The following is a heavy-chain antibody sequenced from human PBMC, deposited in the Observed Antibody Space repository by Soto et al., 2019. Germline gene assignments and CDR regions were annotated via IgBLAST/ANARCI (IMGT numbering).Heavy chain of an antibody. J-gene: IGHJ6*02. V-gene: IGHV3-11*01. CDR3: ARGSNGWYSWGQMDV. CDR1: GFTFTDFY. CDR2: ISSSGSTI. Sequence: QVQLVESGGGLVKPGGSLILSCAASGFTFTDFYRSWIRQAPWKGLEWVSYISSSGSTIYYADSLKGRFTISCDNAKNSLYLQMNSLRAEDTAVYYCARGSNGWYSWGQMDVWGQGTTGTASS. D-gene: IGHD6-19*01.